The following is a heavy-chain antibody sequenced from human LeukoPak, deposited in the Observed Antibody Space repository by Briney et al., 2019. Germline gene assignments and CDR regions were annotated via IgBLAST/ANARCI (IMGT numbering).Heavy chain of an antibody. CDR1: GFTFSSYA. CDR3: AKEHCSGGGCYHFDY. V-gene: IGHV3-23*01. Sequence: GGSLRLSCAASGFTFSSYAMSWVRQAPGKGLEWVSAISGSGGSTYYADSVKGRFTISRDSSKNTLYLQMNSLRAEDTAVYYCAKEHCSGGGCYHFDYWGQGTLVTVSS. D-gene: IGHD2-15*01. CDR2: ISGSGGST. J-gene: IGHJ4*02.